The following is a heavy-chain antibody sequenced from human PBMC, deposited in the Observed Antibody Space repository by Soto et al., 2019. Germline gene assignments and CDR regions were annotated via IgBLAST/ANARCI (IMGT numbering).Heavy chain of an antibody. CDR3: ARDRIIGTSYSDY. CDR1: SGSINSFC. Sequence: SETLSLTWTVSSGSINSFCWSWIRQPAGKGLEWIGRIHSSGTTNYNPSLKSRVTMSVDTSRNQFSLKLTSVTAADTAVYYCARDRIIGTSYSDYWGQGVLVTFSS. D-gene: IGHD1-7*01. V-gene: IGHV4-4*07. CDR2: IHSSGTT. J-gene: IGHJ4*02.